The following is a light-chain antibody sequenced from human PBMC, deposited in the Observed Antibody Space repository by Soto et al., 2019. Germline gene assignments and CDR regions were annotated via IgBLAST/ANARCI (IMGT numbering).Light chain of an antibody. Sequence: QSVLTQPPSVSGTPGQRVNMSCSGSSSNIGSKSVSWYQHLPQTAPKLLIYSNNQRPSGVPGRFSGSKSGTSASLAISGLQSDDETQYYCAAWADSLNVLVFGGGTKLTVL. CDR2: SNN. CDR1: SSNIGSKS. J-gene: IGLJ2*01. CDR3: AAWADSLNVLV. V-gene: IGLV1-44*01.